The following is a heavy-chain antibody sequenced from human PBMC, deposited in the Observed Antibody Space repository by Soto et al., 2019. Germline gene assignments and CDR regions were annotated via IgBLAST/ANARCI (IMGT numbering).Heavy chain of an antibody. V-gene: IGHV4-39*01. D-gene: IGHD1-1*01. CDR2: IYYSGST. J-gene: IGHJ4*02. CDR1: GGSFSSSSYY. Sequence: QLQLQESGPGLVKPSETLSLTCTVSGGSFSSSSYYWGWIRQPPGKGLEWIGTIYYSGSTYYNPSLKSRVTISVDTSKNQFSLKVSSVTAADTAVYYCARLRYIDGFDYWGQGTLVTVSS. CDR3: ARLRYIDGFDY.